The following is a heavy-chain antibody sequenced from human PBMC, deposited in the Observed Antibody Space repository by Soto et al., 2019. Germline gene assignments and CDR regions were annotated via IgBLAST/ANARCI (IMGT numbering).Heavy chain of an antibody. CDR2: ISTERDLT. D-gene: IGHD1-1*01. CDR1: GYTFTNYD. CDR3: ARDPTANRASVYFDL. V-gene: IGHV1-18*04. Sequence: QVRLVQSEGEVKKPGASVKVSCRASGYTFTNYDISWVRQVPGQGLEWMGWISTERDLTKYAQKFQGRVTMTTDTFTTTAYMELKSLRLEDAAVYYCARDPTANRASVYFDLWGRGTLVNVSS. J-gene: IGHJ2*01.